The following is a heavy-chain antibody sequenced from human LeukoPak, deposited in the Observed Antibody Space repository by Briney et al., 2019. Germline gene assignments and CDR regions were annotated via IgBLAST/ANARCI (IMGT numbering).Heavy chain of an antibody. CDR3: ARVALRGIAAAPADY. V-gene: IGHV3-30-3*01. CDR2: ISYDGSNK. CDR1: GFTFSSYA. D-gene: IGHD6-13*01. J-gene: IGHJ4*02. Sequence: PGRSLRLSCAASGFTFSSYAMHWVRQAPGKGLEWVAVISYDGSNKYYADSVKGRFTISRDNSKNTLYLQMNSLRAEGTAVYYCARVALRGIAAAPADYWGQGTLVTVSS.